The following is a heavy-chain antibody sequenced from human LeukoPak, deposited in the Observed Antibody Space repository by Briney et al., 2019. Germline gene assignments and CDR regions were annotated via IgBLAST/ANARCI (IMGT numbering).Heavy chain of an antibody. Sequence: PGGSLRLSCEASGFTLSNRWMTWVRQAPGKGLEWVATLKQGGSDKFYVDSVRGRFTISGDNAKNLLFLEMNSLRVEDAAVYYCARDPFDLWGQGTLVTVSS. CDR1: GFTLSNRW. J-gene: IGHJ5*02. CDR2: LKQGGSDK. CDR3: ARDPFDL. V-gene: IGHV3-7*01.